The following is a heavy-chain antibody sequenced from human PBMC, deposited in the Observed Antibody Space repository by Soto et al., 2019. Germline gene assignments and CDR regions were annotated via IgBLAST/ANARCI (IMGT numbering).Heavy chain of an antibody. CDR2: ISWNSGSI. V-gene: IGHV3-9*01. J-gene: IGHJ3*02. CDR3: ARAAVEAFDI. Sequence: EVQLVESGGGLVQPGRSLRLSCAASGFTFDDYAMHWVRQAPGKGLEWVSGISWNSGSIGYADSVKGRFTISRDNAKNSLYLQMNSLRAEDTALYYCARAAVEAFDIWGQGTMVTVSS. D-gene: IGHD6-19*01. CDR1: GFTFDDYA.